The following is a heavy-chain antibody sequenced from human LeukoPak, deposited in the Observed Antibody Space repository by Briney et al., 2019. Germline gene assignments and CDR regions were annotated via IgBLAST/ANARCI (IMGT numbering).Heavy chain of an antibody. J-gene: IGHJ5*02. D-gene: IGHD3-22*01. CDR3: ARHAPYYYDSSGYYGNWFDP. V-gene: IGHV5-51*01. CDR2: IYPGDSDT. CDR1: GYSFTSYW. Sequence: GESLKISCKGSGYSFTSYWIGWVRPMPGKGLEWMGIIYPGDSDTRYSPSFQGQVTISADKSISTAYLQWSSLKASDTAMYYCARHAPYYYDSSGYYGNWFDPWGQGTLVTVSS.